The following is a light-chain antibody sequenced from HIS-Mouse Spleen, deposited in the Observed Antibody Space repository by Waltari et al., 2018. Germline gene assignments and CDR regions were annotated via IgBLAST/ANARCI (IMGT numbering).Light chain of an antibody. V-gene: IGLV2-18*02. CDR2: EVS. Sequence: QSALTQPPSVSGSPGQSVTIPCTAPSSDVGSYNRVSWYQQPPGTAPKLMIYEVSNRPSGVPDRFSGSKSGNTASLTISGLQAEDEADYYCSSYTSSSTVFGTGTKVTVL. J-gene: IGLJ1*01. CDR3: SSYTSSSTV. CDR1: SSDVGSYNR.